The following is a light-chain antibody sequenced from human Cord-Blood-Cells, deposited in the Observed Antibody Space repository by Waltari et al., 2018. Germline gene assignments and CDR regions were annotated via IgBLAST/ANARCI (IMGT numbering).Light chain of an antibody. CDR3: AAWDDSLSGPV. CDR2: RNN. CDR1: SSNIGSNY. Sequence: QSVLTQPPSASGTPGQRVTISCSGSSSNIGSNYVYWYQPLPGTAPKLLIYRNNRRPSGVPDRFSGFKSGTSASLAISGLRSEDEADYYCAAWDDSLSGPVFGGGTKLTVL. V-gene: IGLV1-47*01. J-gene: IGLJ3*02.